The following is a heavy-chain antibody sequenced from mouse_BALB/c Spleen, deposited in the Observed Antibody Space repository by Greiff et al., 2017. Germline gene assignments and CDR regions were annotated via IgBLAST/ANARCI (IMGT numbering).Heavy chain of an antibody. J-gene: IGHJ4*01. V-gene: IGHV1S81*02. CDR3: ARGVPLYAMDY. Sequence: QVQLQQPGAELVKPGASVKLSCKASGYTFTSYWMHWVKQRPGQGLEWIGEINPSNGRTNYNEKFKSKATLTVDTSSSTAYMQLSSLTSEDSAVYYCARGVPLYAMDYWGQGTSVTVSA. CDR2: INPSNGRT. D-gene: IGHD2-14*01. CDR1: GYTFTSYW.